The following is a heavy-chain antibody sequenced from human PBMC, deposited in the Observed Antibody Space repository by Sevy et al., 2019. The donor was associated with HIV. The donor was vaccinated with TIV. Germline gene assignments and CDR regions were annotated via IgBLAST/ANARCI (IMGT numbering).Heavy chain of an antibody. J-gene: IGHJ5*01. V-gene: IGHV3-23*01. CDR1: GFSFSSYT. Sequence: GGSLRLSCAASGFSFSSYTMAWVRQAPGKGLEWVSSIGGSDDRTFYASPVKGRFTISRDNSKNALHLQMNSLRAEDTAVYYCAKDYGDFKIWFDSWGQGTLVTVSS. D-gene: IGHD4-17*01. CDR3: AKDYGDFKIWFDS. CDR2: IGGSDDRT.